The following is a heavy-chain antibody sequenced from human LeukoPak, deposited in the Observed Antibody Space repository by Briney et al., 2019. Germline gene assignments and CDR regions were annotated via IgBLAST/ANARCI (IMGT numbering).Heavy chain of an antibody. CDR3: ARRVRGPFDH. V-gene: IGHV4-61*01. CDR1: GGSLSSGSYY. D-gene: IGHD2-21*01. J-gene: IGHJ4*02. Sequence: SETLSLTCTVSGGSLSSGSYYWSWIRQPPGKGLEWIGYIYYSGSTNYNPSLKSRVTISVDTSKNQFSLKLSSVTAADTAVYYCARRVRGPFDHWGQGTLVTVSS. CDR2: IYYSGST.